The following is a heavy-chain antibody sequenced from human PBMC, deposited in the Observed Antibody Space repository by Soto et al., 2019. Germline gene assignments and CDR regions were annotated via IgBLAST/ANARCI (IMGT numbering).Heavy chain of an antibody. CDR1: GYSFTSYW. CDR2: IYPGDSDT. J-gene: IGHJ6*03. D-gene: IGHD3-10*01. CDR3: ARQTRYYGSGSHPYYYYYMDV. Sequence: PGESLKISCKGSGYSFTSYWIGWVLQMPWKGLEWMGIIYPGDSDTRYSPSFQGQVTISADKSISTAYLQCSSLKASDTAMYYCARQTRYYGSGSHPYYYYYMDVWGKGTTVTVSS. V-gene: IGHV5-51*01.